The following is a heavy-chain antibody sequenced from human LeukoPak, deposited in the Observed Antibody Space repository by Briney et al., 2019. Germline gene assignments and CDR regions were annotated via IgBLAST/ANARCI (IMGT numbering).Heavy chain of an antibody. Sequence: ASVKVSCKASGYTFTSYGISWVRQAPGQGLEWMGWISAYNGNTNYAQKLQGRVTMTTDTSASTAYMELRSLRSDDTAVYYCARDADIVVVPASHDAFDIWGQGTMVTVSS. D-gene: IGHD2-2*01. CDR3: ARDADIVVVPASHDAFDI. CDR2: ISAYNGNT. J-gene: IGHJ3*02. V-gene: IGHV1-18*01. CDR1: GYTFTSYG.